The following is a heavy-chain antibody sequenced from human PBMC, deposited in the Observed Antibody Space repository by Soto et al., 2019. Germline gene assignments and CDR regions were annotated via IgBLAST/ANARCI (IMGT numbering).Heavy chain of an antibody. J-gene: IGHJ6*02. CDR2: IIPIFGTA. Sequence: SVKVSCKASGVTFSSYAISWVRQAPGQVLEWMGGIIPIFGTANYAQKFQGRVTITADKSTSTAYMELSSLRSEDTAVYYCARHARAYYDFWSGYGRGYGMDVWGQGTTVTVSS. D-gene: IGHD3-3*01. CDR3: ARHARAYYDFWSGYGRGYGMDV. CDR1: GVTFSSYA. V-gene: IGHV1-69*06.